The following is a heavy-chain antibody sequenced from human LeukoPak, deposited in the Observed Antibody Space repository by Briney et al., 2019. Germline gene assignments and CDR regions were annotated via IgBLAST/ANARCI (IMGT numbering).Heavy chain of an antibody. CDR3: AREPGGVGSIAAAGTGNDY. D-gene: IGHD6-13*01. CDR1: GYTFTSYF. V-gene: IGHV1-46*01. Sequence: ASVKVSCKASGYTFTSYFMYWVRQAPGQGLEWMGIINPSGGNTNYAQKLQGRVTMTTDTSTSTAYMELRSLRSDDTAVYYCAREPGGVGSIAAAGTGNDYWGQGTLVTVSS. J-gene: IGHJ4*02. CDR2: INPSGGNT.